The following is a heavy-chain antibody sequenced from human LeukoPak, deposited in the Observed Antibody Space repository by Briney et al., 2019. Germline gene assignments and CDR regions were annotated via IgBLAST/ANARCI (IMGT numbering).Heavy chain of an antibody. CDR3: ARDLGGEQLVFDY. CDR2: ISAYNGNT. J-gene: IGHJ4*02. CDR1: GYSFSSYA. D-gene: IGHD6-6*01. Sequence: ASVKVSCKASGYSFSSYALTWVRQVPGQGLEWMGWISAYNGNTNYAQKLQGRVTMTTDTSTSTAYMELRSLRSDDTAVYYCARDLGGEQLVFDYWGQGTLVTVSS. V-gene: IGHV1-18*01.